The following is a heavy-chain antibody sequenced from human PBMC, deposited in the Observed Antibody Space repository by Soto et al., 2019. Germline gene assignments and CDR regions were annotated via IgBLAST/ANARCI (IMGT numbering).Heavy chain of an antibody. CDR2: INHSGST. Sequence: SETLSLTCAVYGGSFSGYYWSWIRQPPGKGLEWIGEINHSGSTNYNPSLKSRVTISVDTSKNQFSLKLSSVTAADTAVYYCARSTRGVIAYWGQGTLVTVS. J-gene: IGHJ4*02. D-gene: IGHD3-16*02. CDR1: GGSFSGYY. CDR3: ARSTRGVIAY. V-gene: IGHV4-34*01.